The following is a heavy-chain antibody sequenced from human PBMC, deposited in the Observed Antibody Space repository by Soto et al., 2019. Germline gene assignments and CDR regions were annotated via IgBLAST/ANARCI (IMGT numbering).Heavy chain of an antibody. D-gene: IGHD1-26*01. CDR3: EKGGAIVAAGTRVYRYNAMDV. J-gene: IGHJ6*02. V-gene: IGHV1-2*02. CDR1: GYTFTGYY. CDR2: INPNSGDT. Sequence: GASVKVSCKASGYTFTGYYVHWVRQAPGQGLEWMGWINPNSGDTYLAQRFQGRVTMNRDTSIGTAYMELRGLTSDDTAEYYCEKGGAIVAAGTRVYRYNAMDVWGQGTTVTVSS.